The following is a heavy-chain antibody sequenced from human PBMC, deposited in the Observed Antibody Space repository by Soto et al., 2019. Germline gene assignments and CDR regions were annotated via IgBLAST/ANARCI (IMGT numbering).Heavy chain of an antibody. D-gene: IGHD6-6*01. J-gene: IGHJ4*02. CDR1: GFTFSSFE. Sequence: PGGSLRLSFAASGFTFSSFEMNWVRQAPGKGLEWVSKIGSSGSTIWYADSVKGRFTISRDNAKNSLYLQMNSLRGEDTAVYYCARATYSSSYYFDSWGQGTLVTVSS. V-gene: IGHV3-48*03. CDR2: IGSSGSTI. CDR3: ARATYSSSYYFDS.